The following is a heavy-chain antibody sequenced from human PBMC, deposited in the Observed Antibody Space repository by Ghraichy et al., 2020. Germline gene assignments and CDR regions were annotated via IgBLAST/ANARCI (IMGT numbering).Heavy chain of an antibody. D-gene: IGHD4-17*01. CDR1: GFTFSTYW. Sequence: GGSLRLSCAASGFTFSTYWMHWVRQAPGKRLVWVSRLTADGSSTVYADSVKGRFTISRDNAKNTLYLQMNSLRAEDTAVYYCASSPVTTYGTALDYWGQGTLVTVSS. J-gene: IGHJ4*02. CDR3: ASSPVTTYGTALDY. V-gene: IGHV3-74*01. CDR2: LTADGSST.